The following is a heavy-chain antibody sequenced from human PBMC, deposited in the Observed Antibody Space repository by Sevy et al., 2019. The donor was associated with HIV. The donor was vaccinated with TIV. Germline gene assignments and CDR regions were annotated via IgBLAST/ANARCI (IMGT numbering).Heavy chain of an antibody. CDR3: AGSYFDSSGYSPLFYYGMDV. CDR1: GGTFSNYA. V-gene: IGHV1-69*13. D-gene: IGHD3-22*01. J-gene: IGHJ6*02. CDR2: FIPMFDTA. Sequence: ASVKVSCKDSGGTFSNYAISWVRQAPGQGLEWMGGFIPMFDTANYAQKFQGKVTLTADGSTTTAYMELSSLSFDDTAVYYCAGSYFDSSGYSPLFYYGMDVWGQGTTVTVSS.